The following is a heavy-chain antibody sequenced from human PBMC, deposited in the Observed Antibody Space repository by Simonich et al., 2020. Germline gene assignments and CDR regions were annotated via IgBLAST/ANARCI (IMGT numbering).Heavy chain of an antibody. J-gene: IGHJ4*02. CDR2: IYYSGST. CDR3: ARGGLYFDY. CDR1: GGSISSYY. D-gene: IGHD2-15*01. V-gene: IGHV4-59*01. Sequence: QVQLQESGPGLVKPSETLSLTCTVSGGSISSYYWSWIRQPPGKGLEWIGYIYYSGSTTYNPTLKGRVTISVDTSKNQFSLKLSSVTAADTAVYYCARGGLYFDYWGQGTLVTVSS.